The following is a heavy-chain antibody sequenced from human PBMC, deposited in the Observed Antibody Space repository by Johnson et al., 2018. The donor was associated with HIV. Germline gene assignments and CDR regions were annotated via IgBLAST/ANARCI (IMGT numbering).Heavy chain of an antibody. CDR2: ISYDGSNK. CDR1: GFTFSSYA. D-gene: IGHD2-8*01. J-gene: IGHJ3*02. V-gene: IGHV3-30-3*01. CDR3: ARGLNCTNGVCYTWAVDI. Sequence: QVQLVESGGGVVQPGRSLRLSCAASGFTFSSYAMHWVRQAPGKGLEWVAVISYDGSNKYYADSVKGRFTISRDNSKNTLYLQMNSLRAEDTAVYYCARGLNCTNGVCYTWAVDIWGQGTMVTVSS.